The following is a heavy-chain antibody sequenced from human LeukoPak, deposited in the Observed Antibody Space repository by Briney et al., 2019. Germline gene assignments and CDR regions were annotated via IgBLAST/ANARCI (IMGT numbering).Heavy chain of an antibody. CDR2: IIPIFGTA. J-gene: IGHJ5*02. V-gene: IGHV1-69*01. CDR1: GGTFSSYA. D-gene: IGHD2-2*01. Sequence: AASVKVSCKASGGTFSSYAISWVRQAPGQRLEWMGGIIPIFGTANYAQKFQGRVTITADESTSTAYMELSSLRSEDTAVYYCARDRGSTKYNWFDPWGQGTLVTVSS. CDR3: ARDRGSTKYNWFDP.